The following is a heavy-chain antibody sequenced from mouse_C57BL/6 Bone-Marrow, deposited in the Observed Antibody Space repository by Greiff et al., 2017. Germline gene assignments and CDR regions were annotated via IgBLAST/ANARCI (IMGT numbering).Heavy chain of an antibody. CDR2: ISSGGSYT. CDR1: GFTFSDYY. V-gene: IGHV5-6*01. Sequence: EVQRVESGGGLVQPGGSLKLSCAASGFTFSDYYMYWVRQTPEKRLEWVAYISSGGSYTYYPDSVKGRFTISRDNAKNTLYLQMSSLKSEDTAMYYCARHKSFYWYFDVWGTGTTVTVSS. J-gene: IGHJ1*03. CDR3: ARHKSFYWYFDV. D-gene: IGHD1-3*01.